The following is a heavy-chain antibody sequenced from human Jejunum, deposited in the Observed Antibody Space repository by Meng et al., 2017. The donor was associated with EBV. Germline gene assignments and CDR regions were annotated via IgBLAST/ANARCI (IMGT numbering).Heavy chain of an antibody. CDR2: MNPSSDDT. J-gene: IGHJ4*02. CDR3: ARAVGAAGSMVNFDY. V-gene: IGHV1-8*01. CDR1: GYTFTSND. Sequence: QGQLVQSVAEGKKPGASVKVSCKASGYTFTSNDINWVRQATGQGLEWIGWMNPSSDDTGFAQKFQGRVTVTRDNSINTAYMELSSLTSDDTAVYYCARAVGAAGSMVNFDYWGQGTLVTASS. D-gene: IGHD6-13*01.